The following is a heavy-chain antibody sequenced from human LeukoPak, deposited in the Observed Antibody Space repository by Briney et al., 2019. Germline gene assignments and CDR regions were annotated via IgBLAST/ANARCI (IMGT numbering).Heavy chain of an antibody. CDR1: GGSISSGGYS. CDR2: IYHSGST. CDR3: ARVSGHDAFDI. V-gene: IGHV4-30-2*01. D-gene: IGHD1-1*01. J-gene: IGHJ3*02. Sequence: SETLSLTCAVSGGSISSGGYSWSWIRQPPGKGLEWIGYIYHSGSTYYDPSLKSRVTISVDRSKNQFSLKLSSVTAADTAVYYCARVSGHDAFDIWGQGTMVTVSS.